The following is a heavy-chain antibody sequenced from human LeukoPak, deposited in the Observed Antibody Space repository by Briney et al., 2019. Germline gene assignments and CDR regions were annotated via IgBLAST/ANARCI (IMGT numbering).Heavy chain of an antibody. D-gene: IGHD4-11*01. V-gene: IGHV3-21*01. CDR1: GFTFSSYG. CDR3: ARGADYSPYYYYYYMDV. CDR2: ISSSSSYI. Sequence: GGTLRLSCAASGFTFSSYGMSWVRQAPGKGLEWVSSISSSSSYIYYADSVKGRFTISRDNAKNSLYLQMNSLRAEDTAVYYCARGADYSPYYYYYYMDVWGKGTTVTVSS. J-gene: IGHJ6*03.